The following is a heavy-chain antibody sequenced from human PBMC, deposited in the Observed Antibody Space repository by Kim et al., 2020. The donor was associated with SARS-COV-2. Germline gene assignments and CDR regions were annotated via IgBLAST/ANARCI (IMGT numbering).Heavy chain of an antibody. CDR1: GDSISGYY. J-gene: IGHJ4*02. V-gene: IGHV4-59*08. CDR2: IYYSGST. Sequence: SETLSLTCTVSGDSISGYYWSWIRQPPGKGLEWIGYIYYSGSTNYNPSLKSRVTISVDTSKNQFPLKLSSVTSADTAAYYCARQTRFSGSCYESSWGQGT. D-gene: IGHD2-15*01. CDR3: ARQTRFSGSCYESS.